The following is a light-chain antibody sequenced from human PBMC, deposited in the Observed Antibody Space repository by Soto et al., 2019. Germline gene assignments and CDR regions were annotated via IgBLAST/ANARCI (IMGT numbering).Light chain of an antibody. CDR1: QSVLYSSNNKNY. V-gene: IGKV4-1*01. CDR2: WAS. CDR3: QQYYSTTYT. Sequence: DIVMTQSPDSLAVSLGERATINCKSSQSVLYSSNNKNYLAWYQQKPGQPPKLLIYWASTRESGVPDRFSGSGSGTDFTLTISSLQAEDVEVYYCQQYYSTTYTFGQATKLEIK. J-gene: IGKJ2*01.